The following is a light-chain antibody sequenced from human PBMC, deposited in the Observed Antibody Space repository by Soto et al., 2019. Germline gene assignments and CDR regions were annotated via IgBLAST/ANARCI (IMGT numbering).Light chain of an antibody. CDR2: DAS. CDR3: QQYNSYSPYT. Sequence: DIQMTQSPSTLSASVGDRFTITCRASQSISSWLAWYQQKPGKAPKLLIYDASSLESGVTSRFSGSGSGTEFTLTISSLQPDDFATYYCQQYNSYSPYTFGQGTKLEIK. CDR1: QSISSW. V-gene: IGKV1-5*01. J-gene: IGKJ2*01.